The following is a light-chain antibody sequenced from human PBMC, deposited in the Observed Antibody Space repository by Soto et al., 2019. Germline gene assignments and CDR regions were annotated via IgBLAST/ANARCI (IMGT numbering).Light chain of an antibody. V-gene: IGLV2-14*01. CDR2: EVS. CDR1: SNDVGGYNY. Sequence: QSVLTQPASVSGSPGQSITISCTGTSNDVGGYNYVSWYQQHPGKAPKLMIYEVSNRPSGVSDRFSGSKSGNTASLTISGLQAEDDADYYCSSYTSSTPLVFGGGTKLTVL. J-gene: IGLJ3*02. CDR3: SSYTSSTPLV.